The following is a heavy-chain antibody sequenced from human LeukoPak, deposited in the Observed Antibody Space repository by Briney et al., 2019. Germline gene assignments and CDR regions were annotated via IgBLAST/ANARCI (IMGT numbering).Heavy chain of an antibody. Sequence: PSETLSLTCAVYGGSFSGYYWRWIRQPPGKGLEWIGEINHSGSTNYNPSLKSRVTISVDTSKNQFSLKLSSVTAADTAVYYCARYCGGDCYQPRYYYYGMDVWGQGTTVTVSS. CDR2: INHSGST. V-gene: IGHV4-34*01. D-gene: IGHD2-21*02. CDR1: GGSFSGYY. J-gene: IGHJ6*02. CDR3: ARYCGGDCYQPRYYYYGMDV.